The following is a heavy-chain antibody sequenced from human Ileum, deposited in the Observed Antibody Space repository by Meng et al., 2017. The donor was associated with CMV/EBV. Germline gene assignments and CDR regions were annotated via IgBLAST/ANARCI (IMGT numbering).Heavy chain of an antibody. V-gene: IGHV4-61*01. Sequence: TVCGGSVSSGSYYWSWIRQPPGKGLEWIGYIYYSGSTNYNPSLKSRVTISVDTSKNQFSLKLSSVTAADTAVYYCASWDVDTAMVDYWGQGTLVTVSS. CDR3: ASWDVDTAMVDY. CDR2: IYYSGST. J-gene: IGHJ4*02. CDR1: GGSVSSGSYY. D-gene: IGHD5-18*01.